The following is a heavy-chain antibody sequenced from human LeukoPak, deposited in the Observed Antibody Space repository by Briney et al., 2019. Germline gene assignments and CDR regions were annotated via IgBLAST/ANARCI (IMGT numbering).Heavy chain of an antibody. V-gene: IGHV3-21*01. J-gene: IGHJ6*04. D-gene: IGHD3-9*01. CDR1: GFTFSSYS. CDR3: ARDDAGEYYDILTGYYQTYYYYGMDV. Sequence: PGGSLRLSCAASGFTFSSYSMNWVRQAPGKGLEWVPSISSRSSYIYYADSVKGRFTISRDNAKNSLYLQMNSLRAEDTAVYYCARDDAGEYYDILTGYYQTYYYYGMDVWGKGTTVTVSS. CDR2: ISSRSSYI.